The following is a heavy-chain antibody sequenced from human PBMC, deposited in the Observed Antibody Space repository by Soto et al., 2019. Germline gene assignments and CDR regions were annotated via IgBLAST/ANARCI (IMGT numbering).Heavy chain of an antibody. CDR2: ISGNGRST. Sequence: EVQLLESGGGLLQPGGSLRLSCAASGFTFSSYAMSWVRQAPGKGLEWVSIISGNGRSTYYAESVQGRFSVSRDNSKNTLYLQMNSLRAEDTAIYYCAKIEYASSWYYYGMDVWGQGTTVTVSS. CDR3: AKIEYASSWYYYGMDV. V-gene: IGHV3-23*01. D-gene: IGHD6-13*01. J-gene: IGHJ6*02. CDR1: GFTFSSYA.